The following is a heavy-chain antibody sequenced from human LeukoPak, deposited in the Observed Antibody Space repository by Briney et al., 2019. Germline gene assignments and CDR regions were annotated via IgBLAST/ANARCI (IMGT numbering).Heavy chain of an antibody. Sequence: PGGSLRLSCAASGFTVSSNYMSWVRQAPGKGLEWISVIYSGGSTYYADSVKGRFTISRHNSKNTLYLQMNGLRAEDTAVYYCARLTDGSGTGPYYFDYWGQGTLVTVSS. J-gene: IGHJ4*02. V-gene: IGHV3-53*04. CDR3: ARLTDGSGTGPYYFDY. D-gene: IGHD3-10*01. CDR2: IYSGGST. CDR1: GFTVSSNY.